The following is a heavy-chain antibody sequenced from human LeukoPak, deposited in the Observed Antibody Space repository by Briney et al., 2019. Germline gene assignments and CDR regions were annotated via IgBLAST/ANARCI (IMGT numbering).Heavy chain of an antibody. Sequence: GGSLRLSCAASGFTFSAYWMSWVRQAPGKGLEWVANIKQDGSEKYYVDSVKGRFTISRDNSKYTLFLQMDSLRAEDTAVYYCARDPNGDYVGAFDMWGPGTMVTVSS. J-gene: IGHJ3*02. V-gene: IGHV3-7*03. D-gene: IGHD4-17*01. CDR3: ARDPNGDYVGAFDM. CDR2: IKQDGSEK. CDR1: GFTFSAYW.